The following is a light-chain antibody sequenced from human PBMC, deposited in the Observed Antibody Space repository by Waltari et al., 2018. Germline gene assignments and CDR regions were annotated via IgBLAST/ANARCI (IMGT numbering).Light chain of an antibody. CDR1: QRVSSF. J-gene: IGKJ1*01. CDR2: CPS. V-gene: IGKV3-20*01. Sequence: EIVLTQSPGTLSLSPGERGTISCRASQRVSSFLAWYQQKPGQAPRLLISCPSTRATGIPYRFSGSGSGTDFSLTISRLEPEDFAVYYCQKYDRLPATFGQGTKVEIK. CDR3: QKYDRLPAT.